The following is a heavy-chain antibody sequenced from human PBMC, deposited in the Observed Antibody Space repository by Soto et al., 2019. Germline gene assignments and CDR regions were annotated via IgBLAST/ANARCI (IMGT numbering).Heavy chain of an antibody. CDR2: ISYDGSNK. J-gene: IGHJ4*02. CDR1: GFTFSSYA. CDR3: ARSISSSWYEAFDY. D-gene: IGHD6-13*01. V-gene: IGHV3-30-3*01. Sequence: GGSLRLSCAASGFTFSSYAMHWVRQAPGKGLEWVAVISYDGSNKYYADSVKGRFTISRDNSKNTLYLQMNSLRAEDTAVYYCARSISSSWYEAFDYWGQGTLVTVS.